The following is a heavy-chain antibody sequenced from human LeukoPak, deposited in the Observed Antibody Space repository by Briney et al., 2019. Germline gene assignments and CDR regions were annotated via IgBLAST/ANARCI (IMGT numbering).Heavy chain of an antibody. Sequence: PGGSLRLSCAASGFIFSSYGTHWVRQAPGKGLEWVAFIRYDGTNKYYADSVKGRFTISRDNSKNTLYLQMNSLRAEDTAVYYCEGYYDSSGSALDYWGQGTLVTVSS. CDR3: EGYYDSSGSALDY. J-gene: IGHJ4*02. D-gene: IGHD3-22*01. CDR1: GFIFSSYG. CDR2: IRYDGTNK. V-gene: IGHV3-30*02.